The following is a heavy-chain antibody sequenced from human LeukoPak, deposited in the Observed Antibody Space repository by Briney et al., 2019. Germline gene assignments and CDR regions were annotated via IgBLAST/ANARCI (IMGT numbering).Heavy chain of an antibody. CDR1: GFTFSSYS. CDR3: ARDQGSSGWYRPYYFDY. D-gene: IGHD6-19*01. CDR2: ISSSSSTI. Sequence: PGGSLRLSCAASGFTFSSYSMNWVRQAPGKGLEWVSYISSSSSTIYYADSVKGRFTISRDNAKNSLHLQMNSLRAEDTAVYYCARDQGSSGWYRPYYFDYWGQGTLVTVSS. J-gene: IGHJ4*02. V-gene: IGHV3-48*04.